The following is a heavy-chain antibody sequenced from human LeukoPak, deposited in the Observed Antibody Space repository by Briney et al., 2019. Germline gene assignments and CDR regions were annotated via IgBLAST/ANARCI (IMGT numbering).Heavy chain of an antibody. V-gene: IGHV3-21*01. CDR3: ARAGPNIVVAGGAFAI. CDR1: GFTFSTYS. D-gene: IGHD3-22*01. J-gene: IGHJ3*02. Sequence: GGSLRLSCAASGFTFSTYSMNWVRQAPGKGLEWVSSISSSSSYIYYADSMKGRFTISRYNAKNSLYLQMNSLRAEDTAVYYCARAGPNIVVAGGAFAIWGQGTMVTVSS. CDR2: ISSSSSYI.